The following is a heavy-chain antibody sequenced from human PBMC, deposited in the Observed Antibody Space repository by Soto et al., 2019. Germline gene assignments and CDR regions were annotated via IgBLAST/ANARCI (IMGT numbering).Heavy chain of an antibody. Sequence: SQTLSLTCAISGDSVSSNSAAWNWIRQSPSRGLEWLGRTYYRSKWYNDYAVSVKSRITINPDTSKNQFSLQLNSVTPEDTAVYYCARGGFGSSWYVSWSQYYYYGMDVWGQGTTVTVSS. J-gene: IGHJ6*02. D-gene: IGHD6-13*01. CDR2: TYYRSKWYN. CDR1: GDSVSSNSAA. V-gene: IGHV6-1*01. CDR3: ARGGFGSSWYVSWSQYYYYGMDV.